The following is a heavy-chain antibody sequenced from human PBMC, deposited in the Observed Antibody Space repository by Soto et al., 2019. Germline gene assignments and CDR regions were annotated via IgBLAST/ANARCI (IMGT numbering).Heavy chain of an antibody. V-gene: IGHV3-53*01. CDR1: GLTHRGNC. CDR3: ARMGQWGVPGDYYFGMDV. Sequence: RGSLRLYCASSGLTHRGNCLNWIRQAPGEGLEWDSLIYTGGGTYYADSVKGRFTVSRDNSKNTLYLQRNSLRAEDTAVYYCARMGQWGVPGDYYFGMDVWGQGTSVTVSS. J-gene: IGHJ6*02. CDR2: IYTGGGT. D-gene: IGHD3-10*01.